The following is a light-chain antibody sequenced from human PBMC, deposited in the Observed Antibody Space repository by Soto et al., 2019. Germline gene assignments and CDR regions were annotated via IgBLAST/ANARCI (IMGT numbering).Light chain of an antibody. CDR3: CSYAGSSYV. J-gene: IGLJ1*01. CDR2: DVN. V-gene: IGLV2-11*01. Sequence: QSVLTHPRSVSGSPGQSVTISCTGTSSDVGGYNYVSWYQQHPGKAPKLMIYDVNKRPSGVPDRFSGSKSGNTASLTISGLQAEDEADYYCCSYAGSSYVFGTGTKVTVL. CDR1: SSDVGGYNY.